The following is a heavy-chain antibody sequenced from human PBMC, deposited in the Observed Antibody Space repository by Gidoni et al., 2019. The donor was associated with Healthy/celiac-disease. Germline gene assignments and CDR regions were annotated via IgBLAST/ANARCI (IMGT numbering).Heavy chain of an antibody. CDR2: SSGSGGST. CDR3: AKDPRYPDDPGDAFDI. Sequence: VRMLESGGGLVRPGGSVRLPCAASGFTFSSYAMGWVRQAPGKGLGWVSASSGSGGSTYYADSVKGWFTISRDNTKHTLYLQMTSLRAEDTAVSYCAKDPRYPDDPGDAFDIWGQGTMVTVSS. CDR1: GFTFSSYA. J-gene: IGHJ3*02. V-gene: IGHV3-23*01. D-gene: IGHD1-1*01.